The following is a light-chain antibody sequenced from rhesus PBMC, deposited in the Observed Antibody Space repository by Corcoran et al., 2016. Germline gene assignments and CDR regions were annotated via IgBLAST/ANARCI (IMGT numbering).Light chain of an antibody. J-gene: IGLJ6*01. V-gene: IGLV7-76*01. Sequence: QAVVTQEPSMTVYPGGTVTLTCGSSTGAVTSGNYPSWFQQKPGQVPRGLIYNTNARHPWTPARFSGSLAGDKSALTLSGAQPEDEAGYYCFLYYGDGDVFGSGTKLTVL. CDR2: NTN. CDR3: FLYYGDGDV. CDR1: TGAVTSGNY.